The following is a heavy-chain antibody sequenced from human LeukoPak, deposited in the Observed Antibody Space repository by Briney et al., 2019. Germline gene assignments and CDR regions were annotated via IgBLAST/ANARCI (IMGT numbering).Heavy chain of an antibody. Sequence: TLSLTCTVSGGSVSSGSYYWSWIRQPPGKGLEWIGYIYYSGSTYYNPSLKSRVTISVDTSKNQFSLKLSSVTAADTAVYYCASLSPYYYYGMDVWGQGTTVTVSS. V-gene: IGHV4-31*03. CDR3: ASLSPYYYYGMDV. CDR2: IYYSGST. CDR1: GGSVSSGSYY. D-gene: IGHD3-3*02. J-gene: IGHJ6*02.